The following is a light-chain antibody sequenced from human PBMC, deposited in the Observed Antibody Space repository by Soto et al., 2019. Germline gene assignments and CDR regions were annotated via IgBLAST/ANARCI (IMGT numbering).Light chain of an antibody. Sequence: DIQMTQSPSTLSASVGDRVTITCRASQTISTSLAWYQQKLGKAPKLLIYKASSLESGVPSRFSGSGSGTEFTLTISSLQPDDFATYYCQQYNNYPETFGQGTKVEIK. V-gene: IGKV1-5*03. CDR3: QQYNNYPET. CDR1: QTISTS. CDR2: KAS. J-gene: IGKJ1*01.